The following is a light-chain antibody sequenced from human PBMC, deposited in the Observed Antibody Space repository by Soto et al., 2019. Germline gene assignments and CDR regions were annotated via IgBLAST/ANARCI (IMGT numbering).Light chain of an antibody. V-gene: IGKV3-20*01. CDR1: QSVGASY. CDR3: QQYGSSSWT. CDR2: GAS. Sequence: EMVLTQSPGTLYLSPGERATLSCRASQSVGASYLAWYQQKPGQAPRLLINGASSRATGIPDRFSGSGSGTDFTLTISRLEPEDFAVYYCQQYGSSSWTFGQGTKVEIK. J-gene: IGKJ1*01.